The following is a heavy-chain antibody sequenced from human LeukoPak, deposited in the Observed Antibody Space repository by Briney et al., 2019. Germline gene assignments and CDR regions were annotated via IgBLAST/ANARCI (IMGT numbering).Heavy chain of an antibody. J-gene: IGHJ4*02. Sequence: GSLRLSCAASGFTFSSYAMSWVRQAPGKGLEWVSSISSSSYIYYADSVKGRFTISRDNAKNSLYLQMNSLRAEDTAVYYCASEVVPAAIPFDYWGQGTLVTVSS. D-gene: IGHD2-2*02. CDR1: GFTFSSYA. CDR3: ASEVVPAAIPFDY. V-gene: IGHV3-21*01. CDR2: ISSSSYI.